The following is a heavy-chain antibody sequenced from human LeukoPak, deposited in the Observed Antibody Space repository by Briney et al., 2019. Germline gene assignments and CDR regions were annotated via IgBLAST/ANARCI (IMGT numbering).Heavy chain of an antibody. J-gene: IGHJ6*02. CDR1: GFTFGDYA. D-gene: IGHD3-10*01. CDR3: ARFGEDHYYGMDV. V-gene: IGHV3-49*04. CDR2: IRSKAYGGTT. Sequence: PGRSLRLSCTASGFTFGDYAMSWVRQAPGKGLEWVGFIRSKAYGGTTEYAASVKGRFTISRDDSKSIAYLQMNSLKTEDTAVYYCARFGEDHYYGMDVWGQGTTVTVSS.